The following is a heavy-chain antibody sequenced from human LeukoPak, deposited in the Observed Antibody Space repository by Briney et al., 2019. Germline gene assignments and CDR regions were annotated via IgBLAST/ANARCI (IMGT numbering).Heavy chain of an antibody. V-gene: IGHV3-23*01. J-gene: IGHJ6*02. D-gene: IGHD6-6*01. Sequence: GGSLRLSRAASGFAFSSHAMTWVRQAPGKGLEWVSGLSGGGDSTYYADSVKGRFAISRDNSQNTLYLQMNSLRAEDTAIYYCAKEDPIAVRRHGLDVWGQGTTVTVSS. CDR3: AKEDPIAVRRHGLDV. CDR2: LSGGGDST. CDR1: GFAFSSHA.